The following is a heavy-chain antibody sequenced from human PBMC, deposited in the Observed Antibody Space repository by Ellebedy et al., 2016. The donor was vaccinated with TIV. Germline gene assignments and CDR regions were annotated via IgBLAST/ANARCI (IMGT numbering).Heavy chain of an antibody. CDR1: GFTFSDYW. D-gene: IGHD3-3*01. CDR3: ASGGLDAFFLDS. J-gene: IGHJ4*02. CDR2: INRDGTST. Sequence: PGGSLRLSCAASGFTFSDYWIHWVRQAPGKGLVWVSRINRDGTSTNYADSVKGRFTMSRDNAKNTLSVQMDSLRVEDTAVYFCASGGLDAFFLDSWGQGTLVTVSS. V-gene: IGHV3-74*01.